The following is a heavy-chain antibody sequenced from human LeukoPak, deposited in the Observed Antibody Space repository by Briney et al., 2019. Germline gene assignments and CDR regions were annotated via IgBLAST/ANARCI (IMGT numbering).Heavy chain of an antibody. CDR2: IKQDGSEK. Sequence: GGSLRLSCAASGFTFSSYWMSWVRQAPGKGLEWVANIKQDGSEKYYVDSVKGRFTISRDNAKNSLYLQMNSLRAEDTAVYYCARVSPAMADYYYYYGMDVWGQGTTVTVSS. CDR3: ARVSPAMADYYYYYGMDV. V-gene: IGHV3-7*03. D-gene: IGHD5-18*01. J-gene: IGHJ6*02. CDR1: GFTFSSYW.